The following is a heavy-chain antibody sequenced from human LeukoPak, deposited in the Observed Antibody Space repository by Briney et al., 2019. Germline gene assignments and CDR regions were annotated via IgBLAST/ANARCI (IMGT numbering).Heavy chain of an antibody. CDR3: ARLDILTGEMDV. CDR2: IYYSGST. J-gene: IGHJ6*04. Sequence: SETLSLTCTVSGGSISSSSYYWGWIRQPPGKGLEWIGSIYYSGSTYYNPSLKSRVTISVDTSKNQFSLKLSSVTAADTAVYYCARLDILTGEMDVWGKGTTVTISS. CDR1: GGSISSSSYY. D-gene: IGHD3-9*01. V-gene: IGHV4-39*01.